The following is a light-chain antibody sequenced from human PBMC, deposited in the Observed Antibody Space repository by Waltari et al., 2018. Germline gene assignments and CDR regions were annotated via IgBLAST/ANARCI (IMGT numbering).Light chain of an antibody. CDR3: CSYAGRGTYV. V-gene: IGLV2-23*02. CDR1: TSDVGSYDL. Sequence: QSALTQPASVSGTPGQSITISCTGTTSDVGSYDLVSWYQQHPGEAPKLLMCEVLKRPPYISRRFSGSKSGRTASLTIAGLQPEDEADYYCCSYAGRGTYVFGSGTKVTVL. J-gene: IGLJ1*01. CDR2: EVL.